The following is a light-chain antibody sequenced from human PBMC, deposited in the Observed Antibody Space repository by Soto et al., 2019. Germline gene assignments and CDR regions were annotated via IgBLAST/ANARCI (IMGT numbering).Light chain of an antibody. V-gene: IGKV3-11*01. CDR2: DAS. CDR1: QSVSRN. Sequence: EIVLTQSPATLCLSPGERATLSCRASQSVSRNLAWYQQKPGQAPRLLIYDASNRATGIPARFSGSGSVTDFTLTISSLEPEDFAVYYCQQYNNWPLYTFGQGTKLDIK. CDR3: QQYNNWPLYT. J-gene: IGKJ2*01.